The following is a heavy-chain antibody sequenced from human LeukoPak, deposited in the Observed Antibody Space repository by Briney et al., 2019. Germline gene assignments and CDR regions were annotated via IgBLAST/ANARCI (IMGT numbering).Heavy chain of an antibody. CDR1: GGSISSSSYY. V-gene: IGHV4-39*01. D-gene: IGHD3-16*01. CDR3: ASYVWGSYFGPKRFDY. J-gene: IGHJ4*02. Sequence: PSETLSLTCTVSGGSISSSSYYWGWIRQPPGKGLEWIGSIYYSGSTYYNPSLKSRVTISVDTSKNRFSLKLSSVTAADTAVYYCASYVWGSYFGPKRFDYWGQGTLVTVSS. CDR2: IYYSGST.